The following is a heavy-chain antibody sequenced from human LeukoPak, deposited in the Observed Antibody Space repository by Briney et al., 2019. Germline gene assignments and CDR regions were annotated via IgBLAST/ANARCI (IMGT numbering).Heavy chain of an antibody. Sequence: PGGSLRLSCAASGFTFSSYSMNWVRQAPGKGLEWVSSISSSSSYIYYADSVKGRFTISRDNAKNSLYLQMNSLRAEDTAVYYCARDLESGYCSGGSCYPYYYYYGMDVWGQGTTVTVSS. CDR1: GFTFSSYS. V-gene: IGHV3-21*01. J-gene: IGHJ6*02. CDR2: ISSSSSYI. D-gene: IGHD2-15*01. CDR3: ARDLESGYCSGGSCYPYYYYYGMDV.